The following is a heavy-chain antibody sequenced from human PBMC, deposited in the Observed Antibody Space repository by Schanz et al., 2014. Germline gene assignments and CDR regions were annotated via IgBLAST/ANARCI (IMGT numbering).Heavy chain of an antibody. J-gene: IGHJ3*02. V-gene: IGHV3-30-3*01. CDR2: LSSDESRK. Sequence: GQLVESGGGLVQPGGSLRLSCAASGFTFDPYAMHWLRQSPGKGLEWVAVLSSDESRKFYADSVKGRFTISRDNSKDTLYLQMSGLTPEDTAVYYCARGIITMVRGGDVGAFDIWGQGTMVTVSS. D-gene: IGHD3-10*01. CDR3: ARGIITMVRGGDVGAFDI. CDR1: GFTFDPYA.